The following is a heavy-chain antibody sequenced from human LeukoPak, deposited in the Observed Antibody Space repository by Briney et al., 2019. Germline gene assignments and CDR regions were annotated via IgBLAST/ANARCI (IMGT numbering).Heavy chain of an antibody. J-gene: IGHJ6*03. CDR1: GYTFTGYY. D-gene: IGHD3-3*01. CDR2: INPNSGGT. V-gene: IGHV1-2*02. Sequence: ASVKVSCKASGYTFTGYYMHWVRQAPGQGLEWMGWINPNSGGTNYAQKFQGRVTMTRDTSISTAYMELSRLRSDDKAVYYCARDLRGFWSGYYLYYYYYMDVWGKGTTVTVSS. CDR3: ARDLRGFWSGYYLYYYYYMDV.